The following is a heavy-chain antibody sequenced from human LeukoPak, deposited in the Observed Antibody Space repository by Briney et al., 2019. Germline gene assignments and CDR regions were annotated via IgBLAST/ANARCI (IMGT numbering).Heavy chain of an antibody. CDR1: GFTFSSYG. D-gene: IGHD6-13*01. J-gene: IGHJ4*02. CDR2: IRYDGSNK. Sequence: PGGSLRLSCAASGFTFSSYGMHWVRQAPGKGLEWVAFIRYDGSNKYYADSVKGRFTISRDNSKNTLYLQMNSLRAEDTAVYYCAKDNPPLAAAGIVVDYWGQGTLVTVSS. V-gene: IGHV3-30*02. CDR3: AKDNPPLAAAGIVVDY.